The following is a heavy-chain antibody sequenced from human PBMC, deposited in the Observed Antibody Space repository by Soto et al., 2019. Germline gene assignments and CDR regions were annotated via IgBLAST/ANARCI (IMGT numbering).Heavy chain of an antibody. CDR2: ISSNGVDT. Sequence: EVQLAESGGGLAQPGGSLRLSCAASGFTLSGYAMDWVRQAPGKGLEYVSGISSNGVDTYYANSVQGRFTISRDNSKNTVYLQMGSLIPEDMAVYYCARRARPDFYYMDVWGKGTTVTVSS. J-gene: IGHJ6*03. D-gene: IGHD6-6*01. CDR1: GFTLSGYA. CDR3: ARRARPDFYYMDV. V-gene: IGHV3-64*01.